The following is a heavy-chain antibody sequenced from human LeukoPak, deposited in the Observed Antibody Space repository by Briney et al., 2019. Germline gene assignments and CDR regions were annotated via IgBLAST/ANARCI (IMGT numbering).Heavy chain of an antibody. D-gene: IGHD6-19*01. CDR2: IYYSGST. CDR1: GGFISSYC. J-gene: IGHJ4*02. CDR3: ARHRYSSGWSDYDY. Sequence: SETLSLTCTVSGGFISSYCWTWIRQPPEKGLEWIGYIYYSGSTRYNPSLESRVTISVDTSKNQFSLKLSSVTAADTAVYYCARHRYSSGWSDYDYWGQGILVTVSS. V-gene: IGHV4-59*08.